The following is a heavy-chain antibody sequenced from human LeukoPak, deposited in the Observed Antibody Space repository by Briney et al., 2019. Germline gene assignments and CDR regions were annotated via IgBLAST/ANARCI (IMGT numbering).Heavy chain of an antibody. J-gene: IGHJ6*02. V-gene: IGHV1-69*04. CDR3: ARESEGVTYYDILTGKIYYYGMDV. D-gene: IGHD3-9*01. CDR2: IIPILGIA. Sequence: EASVKVSCKASGGTFSSYAISWVRQAPGRGLEWMGRIIPILGIANYAQKFQGRVTITADKSTSTAYMELSSLRSEDTAVYYCARESEGVTYYDILTGKIYYYGMDVWGQGTTVTVSS. CDR1: GGTFSSYA.